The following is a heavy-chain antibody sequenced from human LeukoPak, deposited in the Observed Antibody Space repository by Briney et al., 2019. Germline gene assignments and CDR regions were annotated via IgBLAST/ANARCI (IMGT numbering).Heavy chain of an antibody. V-gene: IGHV3-7*01. CDR2: IKQDGREK. Sequence: GGSLRLSCVASGFTFSDYTMHWVRQAPGKGLEWVANIKQDGREKYYVDSVKGRFTISRDNAKNSLYLQMNSLRAEDTAVYSCAREGSDWNYYYYMAVWGKGTTVTISS. D-gene: IGHD6-19*01. CDR1: GFTFSDYT. CDR3: AREGSDWNYYYYMAV. J-gene: IGHJ6*03.